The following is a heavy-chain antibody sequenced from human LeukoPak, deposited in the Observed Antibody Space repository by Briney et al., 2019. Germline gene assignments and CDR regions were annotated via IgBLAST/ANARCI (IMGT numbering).Heavy chain of an antibody. V-gene: IGHV4-30-2*01. Sequence: SETLSLTCTVSGGSISSGGYYWSWIRQPPGKGLEWIGYIYHSGSTYYNPSLKSRVTISVDRSKNQFSLKLSSVTAADTAVYYCARVPAAAGTVDYWGQGTLVTVSS. CDR2: IYHSGST. J-gene: IGHJ4*02. CDR1: GGSISSGGYY. D-gene: IGHD6-13*01. CDR3: ARVPAAAGTVDY.